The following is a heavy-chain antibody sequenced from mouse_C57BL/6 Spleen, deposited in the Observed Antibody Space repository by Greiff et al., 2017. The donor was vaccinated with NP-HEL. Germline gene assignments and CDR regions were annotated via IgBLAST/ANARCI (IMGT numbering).Heavy chain of an antibody. CDR2: ISDGGSYT. D-gene: IGHD2-4*01. J-gene: IGHJ3*01. CDR1: GFTFSSYA. CDR3: ARDRFYDYDWFAY. Sequence: EVQVVESGGGLVKPGGSLKLSCAASGFTFSSYAMSWVRQTPEKRLEWVATISDGGSYTYYPDNVKGRFTISRDNAKNNLYLQMSHLKSEDTAMYYCARDRFYDYDWFAYWGQGTLVTVSA. V-gene: IGHV5-4*01.